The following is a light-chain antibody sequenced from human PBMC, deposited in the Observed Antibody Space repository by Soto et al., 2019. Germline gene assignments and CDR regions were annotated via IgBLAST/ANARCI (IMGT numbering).Light chain of an antibody. Sequence: EVVMKQSPATLSVSPGEGVTLSCRASQGIGDTLAWYQHKPGQTPRLLIYGASSRATGIPDRFSGSGSGTDFTLTISRLEPEDFAVYHCQQYGSSGITFGQGTRLEIK. CDR2: GAS. V-gene: IGKV3-20*01. CDR3: QQYGSSGIT. CDR1: QGIGDT. J-gene: IGKJ5*01.